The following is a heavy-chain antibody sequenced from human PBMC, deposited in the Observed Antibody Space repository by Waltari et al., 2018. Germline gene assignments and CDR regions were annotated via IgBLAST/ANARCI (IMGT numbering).Heavy chain of an antibody. V-gene: IGHV4-39*07. CDR1: GDSISSSGYY. Sequence: QLQLQESGPGLVKPSETLSLTCTVSGDSISSSGYYWGWIRQPPGKGLEWIGSIYYSGNTYYNQSLKRRVTISVDTSKNQFSLKLSSVTAADTADYYCARDKASGSYLRYFDPWGRGALVTVSS. CDR3: ARDKASGSYLRYFDP. J-gene: IGHJ2*01. D-gene: IGHD1-26*01. CDR2: IYYSGNT.